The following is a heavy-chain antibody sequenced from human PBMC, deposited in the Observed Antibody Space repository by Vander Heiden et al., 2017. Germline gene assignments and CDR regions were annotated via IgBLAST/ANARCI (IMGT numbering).Heavy chain of an antibody. J-gene: IGHJ3*02. CDR3: AKAHLDSSGYYDAFDI. CDR1: GLTFDDYA. V-gene: IGHV3-9*01. D-gene: IGHD3-22*01. CDR2: ISWNSGSI. Sequence: EVQLVESGGGLVQPGRSLRLSCAASGLTFDDYAMHWFRQAPGKGLEWVSGISWNSGSIGYADSVKGRFTISRDNAKNSLYLQMNSLRAEDTALYYCAKAHLDSSGYYDAFDIWGQGTMVTVSS.